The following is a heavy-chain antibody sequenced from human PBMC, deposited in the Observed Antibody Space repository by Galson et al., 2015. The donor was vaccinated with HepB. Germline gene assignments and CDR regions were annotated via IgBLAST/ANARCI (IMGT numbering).Heavy chain of an antibody. D-gene: IGHD3-22*01. V-gene: IGHV1-46*04. J-gene: IGHJ4*02. CDR2: INPSGGST. CDR1: GYTFTSYY. Sequence: SVKVSCKASGYTFTSYYMHWVRQAPGQGLEWMGIINPSGGSTSYAQKLQGRVTMTRDTSTSTVYMELSSLRSEDTAVYYCARDRPASYYDSSGPAGETFDYWGQGTLVTVSS. CDR3: ARDRPASYYDSSGPAGETFDY.